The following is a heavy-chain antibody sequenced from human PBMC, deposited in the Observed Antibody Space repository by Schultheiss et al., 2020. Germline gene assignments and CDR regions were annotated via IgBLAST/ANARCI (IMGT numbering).Heavy chain of an antibody. CDR1: GFSLSTSGVG. D-gene: IGHD6-13*01. J-gene: IGHJ3*02. V-gene: IGHV2-5*02. CDR2: IYWDDDK. CDR3: ARNGCIAAAGTVAFDI. Sequence: SGPTLVKPTQTLTLTCTFSGFSLSTSGVGVGWIRQPPGKALEWLALIYWDDDKRYSPSLKSRLTITKDTSKNQVVLTMTNMDPVDTATYYCARNGCIAAAGTVAFDIWGQGTMVTVSS.